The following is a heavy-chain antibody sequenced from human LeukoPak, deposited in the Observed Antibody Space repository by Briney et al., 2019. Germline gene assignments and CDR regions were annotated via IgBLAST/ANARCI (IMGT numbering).Heavy chain of an antibody. V-gene: IGHV4-39*01. J-gene: IGHJ5*02. CDR2: IYYSGST. CDR1: GGSISSSTYY. D-gene: IGHD2-15*01. CDR3: ARHRCSGGSCYPMNWFDP. Sequence: SETLSLTCTVSGGSISSSTYYGGWIRQPPGKGLEWIGSIYYSGSTYYNPSLKSRVTISVDTSKNQFSLKLSSVTAADTAVYYCARHRCSGGSCYPMNWFDPWGQGTLVTVSS.